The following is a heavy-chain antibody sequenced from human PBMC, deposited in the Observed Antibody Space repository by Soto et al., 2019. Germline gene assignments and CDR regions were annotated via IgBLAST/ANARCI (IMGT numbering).Heavy chain of an antibody. J-gene: IGHJ2*01. V-gene: IGHV4-59*01. CDR2: LYYSGST. CDR3: ARENYWYLDL. CDR1: GGSISGYY. Sequence: SETLSLTCTVSGGSISGYYWSWIRQSPGKGLEWIGYLYYSGSTNYNPSLKSRLTISVDTSKSQFSLKLRSVTPADTAVYYCARENYWYLDLWGRGTLVTVSS.